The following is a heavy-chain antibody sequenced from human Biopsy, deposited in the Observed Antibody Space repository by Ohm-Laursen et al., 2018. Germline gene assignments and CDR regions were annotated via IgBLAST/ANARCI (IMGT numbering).Heavy chain of an antibody. CDR1: GYTFTGQY. CDR3: AKGQDLRGGAEYFQH. J-gene: IGHJ1*01. V-gene: IGHV1-2*02. CDR2: INPHSGTT. Sequence: ASVKASCKASGYTFTGQYLHWVRQVPGQGLEWMGWINPHSGTTKFAQDFQGRVTMTRDTSITTAYMELRRLRSDYPAVYYRAKGQDLRGGAEYFQHWGQGALVTVSS. D-gene: IGHD2-15*01.